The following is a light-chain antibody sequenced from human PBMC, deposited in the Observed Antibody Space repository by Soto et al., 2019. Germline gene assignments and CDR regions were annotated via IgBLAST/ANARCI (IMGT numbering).Light chain of an antibody. CDR3: QQRMNWPLT. CDR1: QGISSY. CDR2: DAS. V-gene: IGKV3-11*01. Sequence: TQSPSSVSESAGDRVTITCRAGQGISSYLAWYQQKPGQAPRLLIYDASNRATGIPARFSGSGSETDFTLTISSLEPEDVAVYYCQQRMNWPLTFGQGTRLEIK. J-gene: IGKJ5*01.